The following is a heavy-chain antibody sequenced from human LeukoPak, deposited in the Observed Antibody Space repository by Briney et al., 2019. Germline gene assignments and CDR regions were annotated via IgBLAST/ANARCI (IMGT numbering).Heavy chain of an antibody. CDR1: GFTFSSYG. D-gene: IGHD5-18*01. V-gene: IGHV3-30*02. CDR2: IRYDGSNK. J-gene: IGHJ4*02. Sequence: TGGSLRLSCAASGFTFSSYGMHWVRQAPGKGLEWVAFIRYDGSNKYYADSVNGRFTISRDNSKNTLYLQMNSLRAEDTAVYYCAKERDTAMVTIDYWGQGTLVTVSS. CDR3: AKERDTAMVTIDY.